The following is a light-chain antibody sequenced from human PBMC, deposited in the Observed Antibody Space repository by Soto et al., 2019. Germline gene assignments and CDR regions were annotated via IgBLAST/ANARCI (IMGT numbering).Light chain of an antibody. CDR2: GAS. CDR1: QSVADN. CDR3: QQYNYWPIT. V-gene: IGKV3-15*01. J-gene: IGKJ5*01. Sequence: EVVMTQSQATLSVSPGERVTLSCRSSQSVADNLAWFQQKPGQGPRLLIYGASTRPTGIPARFSGSGSETDFTLTVSSLRSEDSAVYYCQQYNYWPITFGQGIRLEI.